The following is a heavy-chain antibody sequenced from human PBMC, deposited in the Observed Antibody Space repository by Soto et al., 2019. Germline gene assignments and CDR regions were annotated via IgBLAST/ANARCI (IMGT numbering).Heavy chain of an antibody. CDR2: IAYDGNEK. V-gene: IGHV3-30*18. D-gene: IGHD1-26*01. CDR1: GFTFKTHA. CDR3: GKDVGDYVPYYYGVDV. J-gene: IGHJ6*02. Sequence: QVQLVESGGGVVQPGTSLRLSCAASGFTFKTHAMHWVRQAPGKAPEWMVVIAYDGNEKFYADSVKGRFTISRDNSKNALYLQINTLRNEDTAVYYCGKDVGDYVPYYYGVDVWGQGTTVTVSS.